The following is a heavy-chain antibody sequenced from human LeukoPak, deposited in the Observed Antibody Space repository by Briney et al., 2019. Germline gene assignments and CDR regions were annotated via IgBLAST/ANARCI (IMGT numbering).Heavy chain of an antibody. Sequence: SETLSLTCAVSGYSISRGSYWGWIRQPPGKGLEWIGSIYRSGSTYYNPSPKTRVTISVDTSKNQFSLKLSSVTAADTAVYYCARAPYDYGDYDYWGQGTLVTVSS. CDR1: GYSISRGSY. CDR2: IYRSGST. CDR3: ARAPYDYGDYDY. J-gene: IGHJ4*02. V-gene: IGHV4-38-2*01. D-gene: IGHD4-17*01.